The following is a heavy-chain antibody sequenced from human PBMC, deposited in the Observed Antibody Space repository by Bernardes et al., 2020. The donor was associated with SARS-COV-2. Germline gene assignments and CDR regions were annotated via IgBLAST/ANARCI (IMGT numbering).Heavy chain of an antibody. Sequence: GGSLRLSCAASGFTFSSYAMSWVRQAPGKGLEWVSAISGSGGSTYYADSVKGRFTISRDNSKNTLYLQMNSLRAEDTAVYYCAKLVADYSNYVKNTGPVNFDYWGQGTLVTVSS. CDR1: GFTFSSYA. D-gene: IGHD4-4*01. CDR2: ISGSGGST. V-gene: IGHV3-23*01. J-gene: IGHJ4*02. CDR3: AKLVADYSNYVKNTGPVNFDY.